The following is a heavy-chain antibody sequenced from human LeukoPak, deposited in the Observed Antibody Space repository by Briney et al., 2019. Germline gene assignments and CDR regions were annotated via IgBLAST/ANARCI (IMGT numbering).Heavy chain of an antibody. CDR3: ARAQTYGDSRLLLDY. CDR2: INWNGGST. CDR1: GFTFGNYG. Sequence: GGSLRLSCAASGFTFGNYGTSWVRQAPGKGLEWVSGINWNGGSTGYADSVEGRFTISRDNAKNSQYLQMNSLRVEDTALYYCARAQTYGDSRLLLDYWGQGTLVTVSS. J-gene: IGHJ4*02. D-gene: IGHD2-21*02. V-gene: IGHV3-20*04.